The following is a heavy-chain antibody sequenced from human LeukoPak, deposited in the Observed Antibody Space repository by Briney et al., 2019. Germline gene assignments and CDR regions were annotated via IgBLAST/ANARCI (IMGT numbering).Heavy chain of an antibody. CDR3: ANQDVASTGTTSYYAMDV. CDR2: INPGDSDT. Sequence: KSGESLKISCKRSGYSSTRYWIGCVRQKPGKGLEWMGIINPGDSDTRYSPSFQGQVTISADKSISTAYLQWSSLKASDTAMHYCANQDVASTGTTSYYAMDVWGQGTTVTVSS. J-gene: IGHJ6*02. D-gene: IGHD1/OR15-1a*01. CDR1: GYSSTRYW. V-gene: IGHV5-51*01.